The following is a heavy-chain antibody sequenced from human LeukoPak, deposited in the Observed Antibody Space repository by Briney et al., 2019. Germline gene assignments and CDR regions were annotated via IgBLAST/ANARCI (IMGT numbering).Heavy chain of an antibody. D-gene: IGHD1-26*01. CDR2: INLGDSDT. CDR3: ARRRYSGSPNWFDP. CDR1: GHSFTNHW. Sequence: GESLKISCEASGHSFTNHWIGWVRQMPGKGLEWMGIINLGDSDTKYSPSFQGQVTISLDKSISTAYLQWHSLKASDTAMYYCARRRYSGSPNWFDPWGQGTLVTVSS. J-gene: IGHJ5*02. V-gene: IGHV5-51*01.